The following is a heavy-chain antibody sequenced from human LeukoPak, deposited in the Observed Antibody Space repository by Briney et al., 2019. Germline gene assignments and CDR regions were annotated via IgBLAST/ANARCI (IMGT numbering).Heavy chain of an antibody. Sequence: ASVKVSCKASGYTFTSYDINWVRQATGQGLEWMGWMNPNSGNTGYAQKFQGRVTMTRNTSISTAYMELSSLRSEGTAVYYCARGPRTTKYCSSTSCRYITSVGMDVWGQGTTVTVSS. V-gene: IGHV1-8*01. J-gene: IGHJ6*02. D-gene: IGHD2-2*01. CDR2: MNPNSGNT. CDR3: ARGPRTTKYCSSTSCRYITSVGMDV. CDR1: GYTFTSYD.